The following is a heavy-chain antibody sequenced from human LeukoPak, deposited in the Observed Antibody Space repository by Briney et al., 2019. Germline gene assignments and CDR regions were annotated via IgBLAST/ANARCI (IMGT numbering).Heavy chain of an antibody. CDR3: ARDRLFYFHSPDYRAGYFYAMDV. V-gene: IGHV3-30-3*01. CDR1: GFTFNTYP. CDR2: TSHDESYK. Sequence: GRSLRLSRSASGFTFNTYPMHWVRQSPGKGLEWVAVTSHDESYKFYAESVKGRFTISRDNSNNTLYLQMNTLRPEDTSVYYCARDRLFYFHSPDYRAGYFYAMDVWGQGTTVTVSS. J-gene: IGHJ6*02. D-gene: IGHD3-22*01.